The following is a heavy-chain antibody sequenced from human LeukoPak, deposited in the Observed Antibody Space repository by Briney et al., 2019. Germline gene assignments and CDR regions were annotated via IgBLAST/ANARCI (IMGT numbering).Heavy chain of an antibody. Sequence: SGTLSLTCTVAAGSISTYYWSWIRQPPGKGLEWIAYIDYSGSTSYNPSLKSRVSISIDTSKNQSSLRLSSGTAPDTAVYYCALLNGGNWGQGTLVSVSS. CDR2: IDYSGST. V-gene: IGHV4-59*08. D-gene: IGHD3-16*01. CDR3: ALLNGGN. CDR1: AGSISTYY. J-gene: IGHJ4*02.